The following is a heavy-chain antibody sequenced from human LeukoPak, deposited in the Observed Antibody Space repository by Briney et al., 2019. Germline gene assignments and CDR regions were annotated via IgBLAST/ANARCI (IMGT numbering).Heavy chain of an antibody. Sequence: ASVKVSCRASGFTFTSYDINWVRQSTGQGLEWMGWMNPISGHTGYAQKFQGRVTMTRDTSLDTAYMELRSLRSDDTAVYYCAREKVHGDYPDWGQGTLVTVSS. CDR1: GFTFTSYD. CDR2: MNPISGHT. CDR3: AREKVHGDYPD. J-gene: IGHJ4*02. V-gene: IGHV1-8*01. D-gene: IGHD4-17*01.